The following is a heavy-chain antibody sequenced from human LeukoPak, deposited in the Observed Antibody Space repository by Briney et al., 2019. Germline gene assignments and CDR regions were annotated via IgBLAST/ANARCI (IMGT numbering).Heavy chain of an antibody. J-gene: IGHJ4*02. V-gene: IGHV4-59*08. Sequence: SETLSLTCTVSGGSISYYYWSWIRQSPGKGLEWIGYIYYSGSTNYNPSLKSRVTISVDTSKIQFSLKLSSVTAADTAVYYCARRRMATQAYDYWGQGTLVTVSS. D-gene: IGHD5-24*01. CDR1: GGSISYYY. CDR3: ARRRMATQAYDY. CDR2: IYYSGST.